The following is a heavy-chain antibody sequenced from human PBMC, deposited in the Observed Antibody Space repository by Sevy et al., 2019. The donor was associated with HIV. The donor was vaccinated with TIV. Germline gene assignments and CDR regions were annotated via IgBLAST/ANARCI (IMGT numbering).Heavy chain of an antibody. CDR1: GFTFNSYT. V-gene: IGHV3-21*01. J-gene: IGHJ3*01. Sequence: GGSLRLSCTASGFTFNSYTMNWVRQAPGKGLEWVSSISFSNNYIYYADSVKGRFTISRDNARNSLFLQMNSLRVEDTALYYCARPYGSGSWEAFDLWGRWTLVTVSS. D-gene: IGHD3-10*01. CDR2: ISFSNNYI. CDR3: ARPYGSGSWEAFDL.